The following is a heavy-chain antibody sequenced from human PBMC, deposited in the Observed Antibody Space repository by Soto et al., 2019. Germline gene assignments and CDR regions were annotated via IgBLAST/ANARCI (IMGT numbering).Heavy chain of an antibody. CDR3: ARDPSIVLVPAATYYYYYYGMDV. J-gene: IGHJ6*02. CDR1: GFTFSSYW. V-gene: IGHV3-7*01. D-gene: IGHD2-2*01. Sequence: GGSLRLSCAASGFTFSSYWMSWVRQAPGKGLEWVANIKQDGSEKYYVDSVKGRFTISRDNAKNSLYLQMNSLRAEDTAVYYCARDPSIVLVPAATYYYYYYGMDVWGQGTTVNVSS. CDR2: IKQDGSEK.